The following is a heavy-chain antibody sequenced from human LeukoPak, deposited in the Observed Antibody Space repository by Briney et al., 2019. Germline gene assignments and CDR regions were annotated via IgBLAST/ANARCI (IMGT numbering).Heavy chain of an antibody. V-gene: IGHV3-30*04. CDR1: GFTFSSYA. CDR2: ISYDGSNK. Sequence: PGRSLRLSCAASGFTFSSYAMHWVRQAPGKGLEWVAVISYDGSNKYYADSVKGRFTISRDNSKNTLYLQMNSLRAEDTAVYYCAKDPFSLQWLPHGYDYWGQGTLVAVSS. CDR3: AKDPFSLQWLPHGYDY. J-gene: IGHJ4*02. D-gene: IGHD6-19*01.